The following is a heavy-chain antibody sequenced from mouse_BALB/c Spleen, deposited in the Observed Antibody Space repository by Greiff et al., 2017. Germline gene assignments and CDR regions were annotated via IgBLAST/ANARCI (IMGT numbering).Heavy chain of an antibody. J-gene: IGHJ4*01. V-gene: IGHV5-6-5*01. CDR2: ISSGGST. CDR1: GFTFSSYA. Sequence: EVKVVESGGGLVKPGGSLKLSCAASGFTFSSYAMSWVRQTPEKRLEWVASISSGGSTYYPDIVKGRFTISRDNARNILYLQMSSLRSEDTAMYYCARGRGYDYHYAMDYWGQGTSVTVSS. CDR3: ARGRGYDYHYAMDY. D-gene: IGHD2-4*01.